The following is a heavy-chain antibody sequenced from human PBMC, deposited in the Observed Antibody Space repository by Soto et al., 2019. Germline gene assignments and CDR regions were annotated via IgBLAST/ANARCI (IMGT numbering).Heavy chain of an antibody. CDR3: AKDRSYSGPPFDY. CDR1: GFTFSSYG. D-gene: IGHD1-26*01. CDR2: ISYDGSNK. V-gene: IGHV3-30*18. Sequence: PGGSLRLSCAASGFTFSSYGMHWVRQAPGKGLEWVAVISYDGSNKYYADSVKGRFTISRDNSKNTLYLQMNSLRAEDTAVYYCAKDRSYSGPPFDYWGQGTLVTVSS. J-gene: IGHJ4*02.